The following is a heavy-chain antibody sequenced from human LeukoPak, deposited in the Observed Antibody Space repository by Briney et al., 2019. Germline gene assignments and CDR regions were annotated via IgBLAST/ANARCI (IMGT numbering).Heavy chain of an antibody. D-gene: IGHD3-22*01. Sequence: SETLSLTCTVSGDSISSYYWSWIRQPPGKGLEWIGYIYYSGSTNYNPSLKSRVTISVDTSKNQFSLKLSSVTAADTAVYYCARGSNYYENYWGQGTLVTVSS. CDR3: ARGSNYYENY. V-gene: IGHV4-59*01. CDR2: IYYSGST. CDR1: GDSISSYY. J-gene: IGHJ4*02.